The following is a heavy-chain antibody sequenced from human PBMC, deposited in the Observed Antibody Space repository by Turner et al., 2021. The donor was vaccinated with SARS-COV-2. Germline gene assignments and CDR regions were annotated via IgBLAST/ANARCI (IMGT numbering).Heavy chain of an antibody. CDR3: AGVLNTIFPDFDY. CDR1: GGSISSGGYY. J-gene: IGHJ4*02. CDR2: SYYSRST. D-gene: IGHD3-9*01. Sequence: QVQLQVSGPGLVKPSQTLSHTCTVSGGSISSGGYYCSWIRQHPGKGLEWIGYSYYSRSTYYNPALKSRVTISVDTSKNQFSQKLSSGTAADTAVYCGAGVLNTIFPDFDYWGQGTLVTVSS. V-gene: IGHV4-31*03.